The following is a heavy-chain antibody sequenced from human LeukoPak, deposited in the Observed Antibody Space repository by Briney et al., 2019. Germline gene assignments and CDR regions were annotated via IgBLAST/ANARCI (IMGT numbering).Heavy chain of an antibody. CDR1: GYTFTGYY. J-gene: IGHJ4*02. CDR2: INPNSGGT. Sequence: ASVKVSCKASGYTFTGYYMHWVRQAPGQVLEWMGWINPNSGGTNYAQKFQGRVTMTRDTSISTAYMELSRLRSDDTAVYYCARDPKGQRLVPLDYWGQGTLVTVSS. V-gene: IGHV1-2*02. CDR3: ARDPKGQRLVPLDY. D-gene: IGHD6-13*01.